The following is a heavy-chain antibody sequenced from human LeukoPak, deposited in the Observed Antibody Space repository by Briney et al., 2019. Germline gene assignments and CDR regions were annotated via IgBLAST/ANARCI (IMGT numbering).Heavy chain of an antibody. CDR3: VKGPYNWGDFDY. D-gene: IGHD7-27*01. Sequence: SGGSLRLSCAASGFTFSSYAMSWVRQAPGKGLEWGSAISGSGGSTYYADSVKGRFTISRDNSKNTLYLQMNSLRAEDTAVYYCVKGPYNWGDFDYWRPGTLVTVSS. CDR1: GFTFSSYA. V-gene: IGHV3-23*01. J-gene: IGHJ4*02. CDR2: ISGSGGST.